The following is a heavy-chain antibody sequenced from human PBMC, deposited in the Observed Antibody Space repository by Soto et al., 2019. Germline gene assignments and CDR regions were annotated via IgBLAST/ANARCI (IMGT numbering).Heavy chain of an antibody. J-gene: IGHJ5*02. D-gene: IGHD6-13*01. CDR3: ARDMYSRQNWFDP. CDR1: GASITSFS. CDR2: VVYSGST. Sequence: QVQLQESGPGLVKPSETLSLTCSVPGASITSFSWSWLRQSPDKGLEWIGYVVYSGSTTYNPSLKSRVTLSIDKSKNQFSLKLTSVTAADTAIYFCARDMYSRQNWFDPWGQGTLVTVSS. V-gene: IGHV4-59*13.